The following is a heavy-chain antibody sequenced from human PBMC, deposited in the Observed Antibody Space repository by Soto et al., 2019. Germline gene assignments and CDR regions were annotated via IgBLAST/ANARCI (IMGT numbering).Heavy chain of an antibody. V-gene: IGHV3-30*18. J-gene: IGHJ4*02. CDR3: AKDVEAYPGTRYFDS. D-gene: IGHD1-26*01. Sequence: QVQLVESGGGVVQPGRSLRLSCAASGFTFSSYGMHWVRQAPGKGLEWVAVISYDGSNKYYADSVKGRFTISRDNSKNTLYLQLNSLRAEDTAVYYCAKDVEAYPGTRYFDSWGQGTLVTVSS. CDR1: GFTFSSYG. CDR2: ISYDGSNK.